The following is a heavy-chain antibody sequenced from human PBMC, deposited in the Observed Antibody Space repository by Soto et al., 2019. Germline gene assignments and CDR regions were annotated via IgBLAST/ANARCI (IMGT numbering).Heavy chain of an antibody. V-gene: IGHV3-30*18. CDR2: ISYDGSNK. Sequence: ESGGGVVQPGRSLRLSCAASGFTFSSYGMHWVRQAPGKGLEWVAVISYDGSNKYYADSVKGRFTISRDNSKNTLYLQMNSLRAEDTAVYYCAKDGRGAMDVWGQGTTVTVSS. D-gene: IGHD1-1*01. J-gene: IGHJ6*02. CDR3: AKDGRGAMDV. CDR1: GFTFSSYG.